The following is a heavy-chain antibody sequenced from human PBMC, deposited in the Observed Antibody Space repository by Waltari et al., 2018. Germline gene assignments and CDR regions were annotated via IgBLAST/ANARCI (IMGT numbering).Heavy chain of an antibody. CDR1: GGSFSGYY. CDR2: INHSGST. CDR3: ARTIVVVPAAILYYYYYMDV. Sequence: QVQLQQWGAGLLKPSETLSLTCAVYGGSFSGYYWSWIRQPPGKGLVWIGEINHSGSTNYNPSLKSGVTISVDTSKNQFSLKLSSVTAADTAVYYCARTIVVVPAAILYYYYYMDVWGKGTTVTISS. V-gene: IGHV4-34*01. D-gene: IGHD2-2*02. J-gene: IGHJ6*03.